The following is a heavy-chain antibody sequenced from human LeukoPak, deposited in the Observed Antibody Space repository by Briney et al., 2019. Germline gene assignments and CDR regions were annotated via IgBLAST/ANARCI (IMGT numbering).Heavy chain of an antibody. CDR1: GFTFSSYA. CDR3: AKDGASSFDY. J-gene: IGHJ4*02. V-gene: IGHV3-23*01. Sequence: GGSLRLSCAASGFTFSSYAMSWVRQAPGKGLEWVSAISSSGGSSYYADSVKGRFTISRDTFKNTLYLQMDGLRAGDTALYYCAKDGASSFDYWGQGTLVTVSS. CDR2: ISSSGGSS. D-gene: IGHD3-16*01.